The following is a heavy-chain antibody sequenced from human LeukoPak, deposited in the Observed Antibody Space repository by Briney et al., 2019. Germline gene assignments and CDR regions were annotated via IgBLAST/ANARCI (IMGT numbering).Heavy chain of an antibody. Sequence: SVKVSCKASGGTFYSYAFSWVRQAPGQGLEWMGGISPIFGIANYAQKLQGRVTMTTDTSTSTAYMELRSLRSDDTAVYYCARDESSGSYYFDYWGQGTLVTVSS. CDR1: GGTFYSYA. CDR3: ARDESSGSYYFDY. J-gene: IGHJ4*02. CDR2: ISPIFGIA. V-gene: IGHV1-69*10. D-gene: IGHD1-26*01.